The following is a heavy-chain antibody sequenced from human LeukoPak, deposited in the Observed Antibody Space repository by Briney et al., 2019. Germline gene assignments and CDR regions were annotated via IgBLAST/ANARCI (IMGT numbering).Heavy chain of an antibody. CDR3: ARGPYKYDGSGAFDI. Sequence: SETLSLTCTVSGDSISSGDYYWSWLRQPAGKGLEWIGRIYTSGSTNYNPSLKSRVTISVDTSKNQFSLKLTSVTAADTAVYYCARGPYKYDGSGAFDIWGQGTMVTVSS. CDR2: IYTSGST. CDR1: GDSISSGDYY. J-gene: IGHJ3*02. V-gene: IGHV4-61*02. D-gene: IGHD3-22*01.